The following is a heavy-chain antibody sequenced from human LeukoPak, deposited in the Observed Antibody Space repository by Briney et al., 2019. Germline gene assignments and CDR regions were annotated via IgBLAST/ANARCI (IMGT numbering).Heavy chain of an antibody. CDR1: GGSISSYY. V-gene: IGHV4-59*01. J-gene: IGHJ4*02. D-gene: IGHD3-16*01. CDR3: TRGAGWLIDY. CDR2: IYYSGST. Sequence: SETLSLTCTVSGGSISSYYWSWIRQPPGKGLEWIGYIYYSGSTTYNPSLKSRVTISADTSKNQFSLKLNSLTTADTAVYYCTRGAGWLIDYWGQGILVTVSS.